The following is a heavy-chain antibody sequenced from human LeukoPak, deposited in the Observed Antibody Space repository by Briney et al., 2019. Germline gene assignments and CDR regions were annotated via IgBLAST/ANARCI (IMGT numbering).Heavy chain of an antibody. D-gene: IGHD6-13*01. CDR1: GSSISSGYY. CDR2: IYHSGST. CDR3: ASLSAPYSSSWSFFDY. J-gene: IGHJ4*02. Sequence: SETLSLTCAVSGSSISSGYYWGWIRQPPGKGLEWIGTIYHSGSTYYSPSLKSRVTISVDTSKNQFSLKLSSVTAADAAVYYCASLSAPYSSSWSFFDYWCEGTLVTVSA. V-gene: IGHV4-38-2*01.